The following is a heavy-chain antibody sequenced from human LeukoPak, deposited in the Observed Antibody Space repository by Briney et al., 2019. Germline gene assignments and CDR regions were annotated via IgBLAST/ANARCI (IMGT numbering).Heavy chain of an antibody. V-gene: IGHV3-74*01. J-gene: IGHJ4*02. CDR3: AKGAYCGGDCYSFFDY. D-gene: IGHD2-21*02. Sequence: PGGSLRLSCAASGFTFSSYWMHWVRQSPGKGLAWVSRINSDGSSTSYADSVKGRVTISRDNAKNTLYLQMNSLRAEDTALYYCAKGAYCGGDCYSFFDYWGQGTLVTVSS. CDR2: INSDGSST. CDR1: GFTFSSYW.